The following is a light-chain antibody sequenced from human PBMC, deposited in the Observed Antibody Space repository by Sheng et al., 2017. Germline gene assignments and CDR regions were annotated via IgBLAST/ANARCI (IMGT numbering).Light chain of an antibody. V-gene: IGKV1-5*03. Sequence: DIQMTQSPSTLSASVGDRVTITCRASQSISSWLAWYQQKPGKAPKLLIYKASSLESGVPSRFSGSGSGTDFTLIISNLQPEDFATYYCQQTDTFPWTFGQGTRWNSN. CDR3: QQTDTFPWT. J-gene: IGKJ1*01. CDR2: KAS. CDR1: QSISSW.